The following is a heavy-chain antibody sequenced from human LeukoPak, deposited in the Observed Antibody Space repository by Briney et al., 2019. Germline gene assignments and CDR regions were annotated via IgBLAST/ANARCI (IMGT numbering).Heavy chain of an antibody. CDR2: ISSSSSYI. Sequence: GGSLRLSCTVSGFTVSSNSMSWVRQAPGKGLEWVSSISSSSSYIYYADSVKGRFTISRDNAKNSLYLQMNSLRAEDTAVYYCAREPSGHRIDYWGQGTLVTVSS. D-gene: IGHD6-25*01. J-gene: IGHJ4*02. V-gene: IGHV3-21*01. CDR1: GFTVSSNS. CDR3: AREPSGHRIDY.